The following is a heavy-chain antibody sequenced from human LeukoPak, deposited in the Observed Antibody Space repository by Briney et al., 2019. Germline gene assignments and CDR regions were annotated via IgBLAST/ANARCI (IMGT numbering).Heavy chain of an antibody. J-gene: IGHJ3*02. Sequence: PSETLSLTCTVSGGSVSSGSYYWSWIRQPPGKGLEWIGYIYYSGSTNYNPSLKSRVTISVDTSKNQFSLKLSSVTAADTAVYYCARFPTNNAFDIWGQGTMVTVSS. CDR1: GGSVSSGSYY. CDR2: IYYSGST. CDR3: ARFPTNNAFDI. V-gene: IGHV4-61*01.